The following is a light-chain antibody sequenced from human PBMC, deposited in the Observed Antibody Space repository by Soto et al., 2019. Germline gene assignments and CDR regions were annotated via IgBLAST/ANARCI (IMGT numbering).Light chain of an antibody. V-gene: IGLV1-40*01. CDR3: QSYDGSLSGWV. CDR2: GNN. Sequence: QSVLTQPRSVSGAPGQRVTISCTGSSSDIGAGYDVHWYQQLPGTAPKLLIYGNNNRPSGVPDRFSGSKSATSASLAITGRQAEEDADYYCQSYDGSLSGWVFGGGTKLTVL. CDR1: SSDIGAGYD. J-gene: IGLJ3*02.